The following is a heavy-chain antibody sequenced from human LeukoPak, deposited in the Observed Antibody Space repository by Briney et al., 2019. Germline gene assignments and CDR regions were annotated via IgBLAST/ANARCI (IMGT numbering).Heavy chain of an antibody. CDR2: ISGSGGST. Sequence: PGGSPRLSCAASGFTFSSYAMSWVRQAPGKGLEWVSAISGSGGSTYYADSVKGRFTISRDNSKNTLYLQMNRLRAEDTAVYYCAKVFIRFNWSFDYWGQGTLVTVSS. D-gene: IGHD3-9*01. CDR1: GFTFSSYA. V-gene: IGHV3-23*01. CDR3: AKVFIRFNWSFDY. J-gene: IGHJ4*02.